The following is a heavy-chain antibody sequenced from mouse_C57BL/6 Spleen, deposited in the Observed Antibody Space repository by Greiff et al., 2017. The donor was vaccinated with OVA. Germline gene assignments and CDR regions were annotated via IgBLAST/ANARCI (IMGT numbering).Heavy chain of an antibody. V-gene: IGHV5-16*01. CDR3: ARDQGRAMDY. D-gene: IGHD3-2*02. Sequence: DVMLVESEGGLVQPGSSMKLSCTASGFTFSDYYMAWVRQVPEKGLEWVANINYDGSSTYYLDSLKSRFIISRDNAKNILYLQMSSLKSEDTATYYCARDQGRAMDYWGQGTSVTVSS. CDR2: INYDGSST. J-gene: IGHJ4*01. CDR1: GFTFSDYY.